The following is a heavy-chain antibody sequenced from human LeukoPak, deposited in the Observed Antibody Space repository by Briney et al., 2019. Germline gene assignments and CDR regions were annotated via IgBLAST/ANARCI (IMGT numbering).Heavy chain of an antibody. CDR1: GYTFTGYY. D-gene: IGHD2-15*01. V-gene: IGHV1-2*02. CDR2: INPNSGGT. J-gene: IGHJ5*02. Sequence: ASVRVSCKASGYTFTGYYMHWVRQASGQGLEWMGWINPNSGGTNYAQKFQGRVTMTRDTSISTAYMELSRLRSDDTAVYYCARAHSGGSVGWFDPWGQGTLVTVSS. CDR3: ARAHSGGSVGWFDP.